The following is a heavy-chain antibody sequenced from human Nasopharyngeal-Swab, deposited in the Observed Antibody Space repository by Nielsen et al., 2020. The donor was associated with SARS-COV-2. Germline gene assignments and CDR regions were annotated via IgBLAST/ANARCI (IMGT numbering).Heavy chain of an antibody. CDR1: GFTFSSYS. CDR3: ARDNPQYSSSFNWIDP. D-gene: IGHD6-13*01. CDR2: ISSSSSYI. J-gene: IGHJ5*02. Sequence: GESLKISCAASGFTFSSYSMNWVRQAPGKGLEWVSSISSSSSYIYYADSVKGRFTISRDNAKNSLYLQMNSLRAEDTAVYYCARDNPQYSSSFNWIDPWGQGTLVTVSS. V-gene: IGHV3-21*01.